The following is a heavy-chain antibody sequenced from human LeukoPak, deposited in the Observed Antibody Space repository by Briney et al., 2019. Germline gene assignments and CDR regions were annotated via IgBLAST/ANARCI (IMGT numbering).Heavy chain of an antibody. CDR2: INSDGSST. CDR1: GFTFSSYW. Sequence: GGSLRLSCAASGFTFSSYWMHWVRQAPGKGLVWVSRINSDGSSTSYADSVKGRFTISRDNAKNTVYLQMNSLRAEDTAVYYCVRAGRIAVAGHNWFDPWGQGTLVTVSS. CDR3: VRAGRIAVAGHNWFDP. D-gene: IGHD6-19*01. V-gene: IGHV3-74*01. J-gene: IGHJ5*02.